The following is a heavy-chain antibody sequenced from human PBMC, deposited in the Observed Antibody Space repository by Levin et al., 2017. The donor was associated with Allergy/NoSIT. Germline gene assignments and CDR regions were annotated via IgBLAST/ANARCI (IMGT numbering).Heavy chain of an antibody. D-gene: IGHD6-6*01. CDR3: ARPRDSSSFEAVNI. CDR1: GYSFTSYW. CDR2: IYPGDSDT. J-gene: IGHJ3*02. V-gene: IGHV5-51*01. Sequence: GGSLRLSCKGSGYSFTSYWIGWVRQMPGKGLEWMGIIYPGDSDTRYSPSFQGQVTISADKSIITAYLQWSSLKASDTAMYYCARPRDSSSFEAVNIWGQGTMVTVSS.